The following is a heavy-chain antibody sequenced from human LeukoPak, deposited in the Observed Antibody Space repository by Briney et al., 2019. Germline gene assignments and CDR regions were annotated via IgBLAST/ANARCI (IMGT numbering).Heavy chain of an antibody. CDR2: IYYSGST. J-gene: IGHJ4*02. D-gene: IGHD3-3*01. CDR1: GGSISSGGYY. Sequence: SQTLSLTCTVSGGSISSGGYYWSWIRQHPGKVLEWIGYIYYSGSTYYNPSLKSRVTISVDTSKNQFSLKLSSVTAADTAVYYCARDTIFGVGTDYWGQGTLVTVSS. V-gene: IGHV4-31*03. CDR3: ARDTIFGVGTDY.